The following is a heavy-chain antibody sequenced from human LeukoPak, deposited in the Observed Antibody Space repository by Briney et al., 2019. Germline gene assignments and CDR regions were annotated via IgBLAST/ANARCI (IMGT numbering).Heavy chain of an antibody. CDR1: GFTFSNAW. Sequence: GGSLRLYCAASGFTFSNAWMSWVRQAPGKGLECVGRIKSKTDGETTDYAAPVKGRFSISRDDSKNTLYLQMNSLKTEDTAVYYYTTDGMWELEMGSYWGQGTLVTVSS. J-gene: IGHJ4*02. CDR3: TTDGMWELEMGSY. D-gene: IGHD5-24*01. V-gene: IGHV3-15*01. CDR2: IKSKTDGETT.